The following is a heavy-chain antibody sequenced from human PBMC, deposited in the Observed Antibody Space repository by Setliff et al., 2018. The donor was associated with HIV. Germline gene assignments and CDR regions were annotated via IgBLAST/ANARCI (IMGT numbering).Heavy chain of an antibody. CDR2: ITSSSTYI. CDR3: ARLPQDVRSSIDF. CDR1: GFPFSSYS. D-gene: IGHD6-6*01. Sequence: PGGSLRLSCAASGFPFSSYSLNWVRRAPGKGLEWVSSITSSSTYIYYADSVKGRFTISGDNAKNTLFLQMNSLRAEDTAVYYCARLPQDVRSSIDFWGQGTLVTVSS. V-gene: IGHV3-21*01. J-gene: IGHJ4*02.